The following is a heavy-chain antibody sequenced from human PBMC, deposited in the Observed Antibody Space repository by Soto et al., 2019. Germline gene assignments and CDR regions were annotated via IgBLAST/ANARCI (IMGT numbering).Heavy chain of an antibody. CDR2: TYYRSKWYN. CDR1: GDSVSSNSAA. D-gene: IGHD2-2*01. J-gene: IGHJ5*02. CDR3: ARVGYCSSTSCHNWFDP. Sequence: LSLTCAISGDSVSSNSAAWNWIRQSPSRGLEWLGRTYYRSKWYNDYAVSVKSRITINPDTSKNQFSLQLNSVTPEDTAVYYCARVGYCSSTSCHNWFDPWGQGTLVTVSS. V-gene: IGHV6-1*01.